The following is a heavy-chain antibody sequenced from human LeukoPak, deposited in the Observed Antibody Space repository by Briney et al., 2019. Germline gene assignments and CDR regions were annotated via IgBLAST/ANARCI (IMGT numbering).Heavy chain of an antibody. Sequence: GGSLRLSCVDSGLTFSDAWMNWVRQAPGKGLEWVGRIKKKSGGGTADYAAPVKGRFTISRDDSKNTLYLQMNSLKIEDTALYYCARDWYHAFDFWGQGTMVTVSS. V-gene: IGHV3-15*07. D-gene: IGHD3-9*01. CDR3: ARDWYHAFDF. CDR1: GLTFSDAW. J-gene: IGHJ3*01. CDR2: IKKKSGGGTA.